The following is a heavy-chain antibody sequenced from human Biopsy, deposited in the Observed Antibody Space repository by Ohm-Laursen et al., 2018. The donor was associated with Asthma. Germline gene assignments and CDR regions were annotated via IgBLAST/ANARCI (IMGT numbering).Heavy chain of an antibody. CDR1: GGTFRTYA. CDR2: IIPMFGTT. CDR3: ARVLTTEEGDTWFDP. D-gene: IGHD4-11*01. V-gene: IGHV1-69*13. Sequence: ASVKVSCNASGGTFRTYAFSWVRQAPGQGLEWMGGIIPMFGTTKYTQKFQARVSITADEATSTVYMELSSLRSEDTAVYYCARVLTTEEGDTWFDPWGQGTLVTVSS. J-gene: IGHJ5*02.